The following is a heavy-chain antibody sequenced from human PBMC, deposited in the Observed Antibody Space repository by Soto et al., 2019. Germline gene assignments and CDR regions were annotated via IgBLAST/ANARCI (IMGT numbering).Heavy chain of an antibody. CDR3: ARRLSTLDPYHFAY. J-gene: IGHJ4*02. CDR2: IYPGDFDT. Sequence: RGESLKISCKGSGYSFTSFWIAWVRQMPGKGLEWMGIIYPGDFDTRYSPSFQGQVTISADKSINTAYLQWSSLKASDTAMYYCARRLSTLDPYHFAYWGQGTLVTFSS. V-gene: IGHV5-51*01. CDR1: GYSFTSFW.